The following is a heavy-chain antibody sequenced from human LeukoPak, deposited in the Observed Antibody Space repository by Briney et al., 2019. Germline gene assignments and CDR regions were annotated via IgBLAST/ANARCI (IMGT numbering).Heavy chain of an antibody. D-gene: IGHD3-16*02. CDR2: IIPILGTA. CDR1: GGTFSSYA. CDR3: ARADRGLYYYYYGMDV. V-gene: IGHV1-69*01. Sequence: SVKVSCKASGGTFSSYAISWVRQAPGQGLEWMGGIIPILGTANYAQKFQGRVTITADESTSTAYMELSSLRSEDTAVYYCARADRGLYYYYYGMDVWGQGTTVTVSS. J-gene: IGHJ6*02.